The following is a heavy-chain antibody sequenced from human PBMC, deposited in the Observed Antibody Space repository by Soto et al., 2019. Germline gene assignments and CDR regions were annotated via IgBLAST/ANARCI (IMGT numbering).Heavy chain of an antibody. CDR3: VSQTLAVRPGDY. D-gene: IGHD6-6*01. CDR2: IYYSGST. V-gene: IGHV4-59*08. J-gene: IGHJ4*02. CDR1: GGSISSYY. Sequence: TLSLTCTVSGGSISSYYWSWIRQPPGKGLEWIGYIYYSGSTNYNPSLKSRVTISRDNPKNTLYLQMTSLRVEDTAVYYCVSQTLAVRPGDYWGQGTLVTVSS.